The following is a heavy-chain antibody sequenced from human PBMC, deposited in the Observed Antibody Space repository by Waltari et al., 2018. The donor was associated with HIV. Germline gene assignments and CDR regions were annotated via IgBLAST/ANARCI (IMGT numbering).Heavy chain of an antibody. CDR1: GFTFRSYW. J-gene: IGHJ6*02. CDR2: IDQPGSGK. CDR3: ARYGSHPYGMDV. Sequence: EVQLVESGGDLVQPGGSLRISCETSGFTFRSYWMTWVRQAPGKELEWVANIDQPGSGKYYADSVKGRFTISRDNAKNSLFLQMNSLRAEDTAVYYCARYGSHPYGMDVWGQGTTVTVSS. D-gene: IGHD4-17*01. V-gene: IGHV3-7*01.